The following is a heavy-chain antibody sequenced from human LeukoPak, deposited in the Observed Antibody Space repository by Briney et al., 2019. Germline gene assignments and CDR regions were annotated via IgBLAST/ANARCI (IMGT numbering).Heavy chain of an antibody. CDR1: GFTFSSYA. CDR3: ANGWSPDY. D-gene: IGHD2-15*01. CDR2: TSGSGGST. J-gene: IGHJ4*02. V-gene: IGHV3-23*01. Sequence: GGSLRLSCAASGFTFSSYAMSWVRQAPGKGLEWVSGTSGSGGSTYYADSVKGRFTIFRDNSKNTLYLQMNSLRAEDTAVYHCANGWSPDYWGRGTLVTVSS.